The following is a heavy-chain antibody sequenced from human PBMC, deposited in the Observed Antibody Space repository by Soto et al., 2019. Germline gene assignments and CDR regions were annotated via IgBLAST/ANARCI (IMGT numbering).Heavy chain of an antibody. Sequence: GGSLRLSCAASGFTFSSYAMSWVRQAPGKGLEWVSAISGSGGSTYYADSVKGRFTISRDNSKNTLYLQMNSLRAEDTAVYYCAKDRPPSSTSCYGSFDYWGQGTLVTVSS. D-gene: IGHD2-2*01. CDR1: GFTFSSYA. CDR2: ISGSGGST. V-gene: IGHV3-23*01. J-gene: IGHJ4*02. CDR3: AKDRPPSSTSCYGSFDY.